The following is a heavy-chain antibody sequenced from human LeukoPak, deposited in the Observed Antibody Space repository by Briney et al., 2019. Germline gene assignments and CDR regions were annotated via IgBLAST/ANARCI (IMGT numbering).Heavy chain of an antibody. Sequence: SETLSLTCTVSGGSISSYYWSWIRQPAGKGLEWIGRIYTSGSTNYNPSLKSRVTMSVDTSKDQFSLKLSSVTAEDTAVYYCARGFYYGSGITDQTVRSDAFDIWGQGTLVTVSS. D-gene: IGHD3-10*01. CDR2: IYTSGST. CDR1: GGSISSYY. J-gene: IGHJ4*02. CDR3: ARGFYYGSGITDQTVRSDAFDI. V-gene: IGHV4-4*07.